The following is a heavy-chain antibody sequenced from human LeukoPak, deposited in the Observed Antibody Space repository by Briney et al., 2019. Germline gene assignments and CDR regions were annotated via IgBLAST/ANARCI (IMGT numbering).Heavy chain of an antibody. CDR1: GYTFTGYY. J-gene: IGHJ5*02. D-gene: IGHD3-10*01. CDR2: INPNSGGT. CDR3: ARVRITMVRGVLIPRYNWFDP. V-gene: IGHV1-2*02. Sequence: VASVKVSCKASGYTFTGYYMHWVRQAPGQGLEWMGWINPNSGGTNYAQKFQGRVTMTRNTSISTAYMELSSLRSEDTAVYYCARVRITMVRGVLIPRYNWFDPWGQGTLVTVSS.